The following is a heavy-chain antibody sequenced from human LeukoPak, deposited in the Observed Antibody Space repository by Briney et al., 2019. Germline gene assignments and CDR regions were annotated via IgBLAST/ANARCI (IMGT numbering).Heavy chain of an antibody. Sequence: PGGSLRLSCAASGFSVNSNFMIWVRQAPGKGLEWVSAIYRGGNTYYADSVKGRFTISRDNSKNTLYLQMNSLRAEDTAVYYCARGYSGYEYFDYWGQGTLVTVSS. J-gene: IGHJ4*02. CDR3: ARGYSGYEYFDY. D-gene: IGHD5-12*01. CDR2: IYRGGNT. CDR1: GFSVNSNF. V-gene: IGHV3-53*01.